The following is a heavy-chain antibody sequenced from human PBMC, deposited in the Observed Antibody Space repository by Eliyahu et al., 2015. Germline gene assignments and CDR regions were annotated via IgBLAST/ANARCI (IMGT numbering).Heavy chain of an antibody. CDR2: VGGDGIRT. CDR3: AKGGSGGPNDAIDM. J-gene: IGHJ3*02. Sequence: EVQLLESGGGLVQPGGSLRLSCAASGFTFSSYAXNWVRQAPGXRXEWVSVVGGDGIRTYYADSVKGRFTMSRDNSKNTLYLEMNSLRAEDTAVYYCAKGGSGGPNDAIDMWGQGTMVTVSS. CDR1: GFTFSSYA. V-gene: IGHV3-23*01. D-gene: IGHD6-19*01.